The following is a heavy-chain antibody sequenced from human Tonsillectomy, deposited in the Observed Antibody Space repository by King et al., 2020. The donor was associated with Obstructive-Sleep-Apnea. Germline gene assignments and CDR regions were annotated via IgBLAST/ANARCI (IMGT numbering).Heavy chain of an antibody. CDR3: ARDAYRYDSSGYYYNYFDY. Sequence: VQLVESGGGVVQPGRSLRLSCAASGFTFSSYAMHWVRQAPGKGLEWVAVISYDGSNKYYADSVKGRFTISRDNSKNTLYLQMNSLRAEDTAVYYCARDAYRYDSSGYYYNYFDYWGQGTLVTVSS. CDR2: ISYDGSNK. CDR1: GFTFSSYA. J-gene: IGHJ4*02. V-gene: IGHV3-30-3*01. D-gene: IGHD3-22*01.